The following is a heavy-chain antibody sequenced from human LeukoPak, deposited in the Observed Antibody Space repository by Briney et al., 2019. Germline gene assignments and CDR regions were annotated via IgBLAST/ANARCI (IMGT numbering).Heavy chain of an antibody. J-gene: IGHJ6*02. V-gene: IGHV3-48*01. CDR3: ARDPPDYIYGMDV. Sequence: GGSLRLSCAASGFTFSSYSMNWVRQAPGKGLEWVSYISSSSSTIYYADSVKGRFTISRDNAKNSLYLQMNSLRAEDTAVYYCARDPPDYIYGMDVWGQGTMVTVSS. CDR2: ISSSSSTI. CDR1: GFTFSSYS.